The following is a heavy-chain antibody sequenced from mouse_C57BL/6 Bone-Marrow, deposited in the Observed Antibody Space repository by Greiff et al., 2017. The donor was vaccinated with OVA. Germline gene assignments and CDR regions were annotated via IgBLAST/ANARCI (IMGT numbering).Heavy chain of an antibody. J-gene: IGHJ2*01. D-gene: IGHD2-10*01. CDR2: IYPGDGDT. CDR1: GYAFSSSW. V-gene: IGHV1-82*01. Sequence: VQLQQSGPELVKPGASVKISCKASGYAFSSSWMNWVKQRPGKGLEWIGRIYPGDGDTNYNGKFKGKATLTADKSSSTAYMQLSSLTSEDSAVYFCARTPTRGFDYWGQGTTLTVSS. CDR3: ARTPTRGFDY.